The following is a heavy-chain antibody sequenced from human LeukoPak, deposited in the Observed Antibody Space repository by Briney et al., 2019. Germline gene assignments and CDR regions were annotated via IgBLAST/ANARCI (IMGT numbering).Heavy chain of an antibody. D-gene: IGHD3-10*01. CDR3: ARVLITMVRGVTRVIDY. CDR1: GFTFSSYS. V-gene: IGHV3-21*01. J-gene: IGHJ4*02. CDR2: ISSSSSYI. Sequence: GGSLRLSCAASGFTFSSYSMNWVRQAPGKGLEWVSSISSSSSYIYYADSMKGRFTISRDNAKNSLYLQMNSLRAEDTAVYYCARVLITMVRGVTRVIDYWGQGTLVTVSS.